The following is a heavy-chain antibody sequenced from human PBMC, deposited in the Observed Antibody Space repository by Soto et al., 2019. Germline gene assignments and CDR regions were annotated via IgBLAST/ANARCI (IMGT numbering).Heavy chain of an antibody. D-gene: IGHD4-4*01. V-gene: IGHV3-23*01. CDR3: AKANTVTKPIYYYYGMDV. J-gene: IGHJ6*02. CDR2: ISGSGGST. CDR1: GFTFSSYA. Sequence: GGSLRLSCAASGFTFSSYAMSWVRQAPGKGLEWVSAISGSGGSTYYADSVKGRFTISRDNSKNTLYLQMNSLRAEDTAVYYCAKANTVTKPIYYYYGMDVWGQETTVTVSS.